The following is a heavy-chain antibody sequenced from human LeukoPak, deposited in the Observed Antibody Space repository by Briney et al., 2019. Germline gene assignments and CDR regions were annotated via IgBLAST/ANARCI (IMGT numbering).Heavy chain of an antibody. CDR1: GFTFSTYG. Sequence: GGSLRLSCAASGFTFSTYGMNWVRQAPGKGLEWVSGIRGNGVTTYYADSVKGRFTISRDHSKTPLYLQMNSLRPEAPAVHYCARDLHCSGGSCYSGLHYWGQGTLVTVSS. CDR2: IRGNGVTT. D-gene: IGHD2-15*01. CDR3: ARDLHCSGGSCYSGLHY. J-gene: IGHJ4*02. V-gene: IGHV3-23*01.